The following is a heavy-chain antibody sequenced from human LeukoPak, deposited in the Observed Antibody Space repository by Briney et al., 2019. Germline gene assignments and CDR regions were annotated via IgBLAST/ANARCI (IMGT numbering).Heavy chain of an antibody. CDR1: GGSFSGYY. J-gene: IGHJ3*02. V-gene: IGHV4-34*01. CDR3: ARSHDYGDYIPGDALDI. Sequence: SETLSLTCAVYGGSFSGYYWSWIRQPPGKGLEWIGEINHSGSTNYNPSLKSRVTISVDTSKSQFSLKLSSVTAADTAVYYCARSHDYGDYIPGDALDIWGQGTMVTVSS. D-gene: IGHD4-17*01. CDR2: INHSGST.